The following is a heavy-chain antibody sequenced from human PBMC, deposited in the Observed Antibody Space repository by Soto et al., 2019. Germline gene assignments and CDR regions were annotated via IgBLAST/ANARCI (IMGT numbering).Heavy chain of an antibody. V-gene: IGHV4-31*03. CDR2: IYYSGRT. J-gene: IGHJ6*02. Sequence: SETLSLTCTVSGGSISSGGYYWSWIRHHPGKGLEWIGYIYYSGRTYYNPSLKSRVTISVDTSKNQFSLKLSSVTAADTAVYYCARHYSSGWYGSPSYYYYGMDVWAQGTTVTGSS. CDR3: ARHYSSGWYGSPSYYYYGMDV. CDR1: GGSISSGGYY. D-gene: IGHD6-19*01.